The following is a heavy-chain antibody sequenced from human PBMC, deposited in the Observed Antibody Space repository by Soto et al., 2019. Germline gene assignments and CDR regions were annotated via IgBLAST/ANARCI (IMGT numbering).Heavy chain of an antibody. CDR3: AQGRPGADIGVY. Sequence: GGSLRVSCAASGFTFIDYYMSWSRQAPGKGLEWVSYISSSGSTIYYADSVKGRFTISRDNAKNSLYLQMNSLRAEDTAVYYCAQGRPGADIGVYWGQGTLVTVS. CDR1: GFTFIDYY. J-gene: IGHJ4*02. V-gene: IGHV3-11*01. CDR2: ISSSGSTI. D-gene: IGHD3-16*01.